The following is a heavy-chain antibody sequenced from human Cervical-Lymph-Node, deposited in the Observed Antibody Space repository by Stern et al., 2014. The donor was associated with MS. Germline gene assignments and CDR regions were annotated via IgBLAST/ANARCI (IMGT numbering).Heavy chain of an antibody. CDR3: ARDRGSYSDY. CDR1: GYTFTAYF. Sequence: VQLVQSGAEVERPGASVKVSCKASGYTFTAYFLHWVRQAPGPGLEWMGWIIPKTGSATDAQKFQDGVTMTRDTSINTGYMEVSSLRSDDTAVYYCARDRGSYSDYWGQGTLVAVSS. J-gene: IGHJ4*02. D-gene: IGHD1-26*01. V-gene: IGHV1-2*02. CDR2: IIPKTGSA.